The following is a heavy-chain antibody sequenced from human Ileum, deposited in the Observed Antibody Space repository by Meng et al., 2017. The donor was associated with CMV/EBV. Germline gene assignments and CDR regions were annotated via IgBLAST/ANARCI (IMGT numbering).Heavy chain of an antibody. CDR3: ARASPGYGGFPD. CDR1: GFTVSGNH. V-gene: IGHV3-53*01. D-gene: IGHD5-12*01. Sequence: EVQLVGSGGGLIQTGESLRLSCAASGFTVSGNHMSWVRQAPGKGLEWVSDINSDGYTSYIDSVKGRFTISRDNSKNTVYFQMNSLRAEDTAMYYCARASPGYGGFPDWGQGTLVTVSS. CDR2: INSDGYT. J-gene: IGHJ4*02.